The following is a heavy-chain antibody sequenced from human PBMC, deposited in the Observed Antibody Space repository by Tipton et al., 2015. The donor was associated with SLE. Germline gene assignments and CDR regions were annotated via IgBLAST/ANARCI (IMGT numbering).Heavy chain of an antibody. CDR1: GFPFDSSW. CDR2: INQDGSER. CDR3: ARHDTLTGFFDN. D-gene: IGHD3-9*01. J-gene: IGHJ4*02. Sequence: SLRLSCAASGFPFDSSWMTWVRQAPGQGLEWVANINQDGSERDYVDSVRGRFTISRDNPKNSLYLQMNSLTAEDTAVYYCARHDTLTGFFDNWGQGTLVTVSS. V-gene: IGHV3-7*01.